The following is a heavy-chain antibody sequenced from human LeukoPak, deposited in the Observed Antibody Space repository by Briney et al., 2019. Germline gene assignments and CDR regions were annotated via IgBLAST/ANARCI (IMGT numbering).Heavy chain of an antibody. Sequence: PGGSLRLSCAASGFTFSSYSMNWVRQAPGKGLEWVSSISSSSNYIYYADSVKGRFTISRDNAKNSLYLQMNSLRAWDKAVYYCARDMGDYYDSSGYPYWGQGTLVTVSS. CDR1: GFTFSSYS. D-gene: IGHD3-22*01. J-gene: IGHJ4*02. CDR2: ISSSSNYI. CDR3: ARDMGDYYDSSGYPY. V-gene: IGHV3-21*01.